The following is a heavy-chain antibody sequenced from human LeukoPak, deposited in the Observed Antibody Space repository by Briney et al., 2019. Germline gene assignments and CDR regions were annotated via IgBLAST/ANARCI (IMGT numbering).Heavy chain of an antibody. CDR2: IIPIFGTA. J-gene: IGHJ6*03. D-gene: IGHD2-2*01. V-gene: IGHV1-69*13. CDR1: GGTFSSYV. CDR3: ARGTRYCSSTSCPGYYYYMDV. Sequence: SVKVSCKASGGTFSSYVISWVRQAPGQGLEWMGGIIPIFGTANYAQKFQGRATITADESTSTAYMELSSLRSEDTAVYYCARGTRYCSSTSCPGYYYYMDVWDKGTTVTVSS.